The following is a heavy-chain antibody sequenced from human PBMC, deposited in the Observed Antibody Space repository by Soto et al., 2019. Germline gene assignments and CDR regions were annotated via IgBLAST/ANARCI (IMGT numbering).Heavy chain of an antibody. CDR2: ITGSGGST. V-gene: IGHV3-23*01. J-gene: IGHJ4*02. D-gene: IGHD4-17*01. Sequence: EVQLLESGGGLVQPGGSLRLSCAASGFTFSTHAMIWVRQAPGKGLEWVSVITGSGGSTYYADSVKGRFTISRDTSKNTLFLQMNSLRAEDTAVYYCAKDRYGDYGGIDYWGQGTMVTVSS. CDR1: GFTFSTHA. CDR3: AKDRYGDYGGIDY.